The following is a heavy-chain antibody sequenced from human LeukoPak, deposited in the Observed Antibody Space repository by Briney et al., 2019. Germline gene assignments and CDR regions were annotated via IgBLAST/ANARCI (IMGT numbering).Heavy chain of an antibody. Sequence: GASLRLSCAASGFTFSSFEMNWVRQAPGKGLEWVSYISSGGNTIFYADSVKGRFTISRDNAKNSLYLQMNSLRAEDTALYYCARGCSTTSCYYWYFDLWGRGTLVTVSS. CDR1: GFTFSSFE. CDR3: ARGCSTTSCYYWYFDL. CDR2: ISSGGNTI. D-gene: IGHD2-2*01. J-gene: IGHJ2*01. V-gene: IGHV3-48*03.